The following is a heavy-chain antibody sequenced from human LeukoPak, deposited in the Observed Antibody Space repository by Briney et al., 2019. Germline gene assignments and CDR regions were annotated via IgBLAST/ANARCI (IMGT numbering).Heavy chain of an antibody. V-gene: IGHV3-21*01. CDR3: ARGSTVTTGRSAFDI. D-gene: IGHD4-17*01. Sequence: GGSLRLSCAASGFTFSNYAMSWVRQAPGKGLEWVSSISSRSSYISYADSVKGRFTVSRDNTKNSLYLQMNSLRAEDTAVYYCARGSTVTTGRSAFDIWGQGTMVTVSS. CDR2: ISSRSSYI. CDR1: GFTFSNYA. J-gene: IGHJ3*02.